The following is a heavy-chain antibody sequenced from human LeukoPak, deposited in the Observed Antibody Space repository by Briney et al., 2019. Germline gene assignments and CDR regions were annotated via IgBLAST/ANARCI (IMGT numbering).Heavy chain of an antibody. D-gene: IGHD3-22*01. J-gene: IGHJ4*02. Sequence: GASVKVSCKASGYTFTGYYMHWVRQAPGQGLEWMGWINPNSGGTHYAQKFQGRVTMTRDTSSSTAYMELSRLRSDDTAVYSRARDRSYYDRSAYYPPHFYFDYRGQGALVTVSS. CDR3: ARDRSYYDRSAYYPPHFYFDY. CDR2: INPNSGGT. V-gene: IGHV1-2*02. CDR1: GYTFTGYY.